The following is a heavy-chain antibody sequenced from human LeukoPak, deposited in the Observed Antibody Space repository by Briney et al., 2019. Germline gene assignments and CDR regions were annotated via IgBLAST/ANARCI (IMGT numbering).Heavy chain of an antibody. V-gene: IGHV4-34*01. CDR2: INHGGRT. CDR1: GGSFSDQY. Sequence: SETLSLTCAVHGGSFSDQYWSWICQSPGKGLEWIGEINHGGRTNYNPSLKSRVTISIDTSMMQFSLRLTSVTAADTAVYYCARGEALCDSWSQGILVTVSS. D-gene: IGHD3-3*01. J-gene: IGHJ4*02. CDR3: ARGEALCDS.